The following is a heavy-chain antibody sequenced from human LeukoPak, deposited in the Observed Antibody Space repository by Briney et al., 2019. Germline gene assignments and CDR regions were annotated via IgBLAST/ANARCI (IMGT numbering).Heavy chain of an antibody. CDR2: IIPIFGTA. CDR3: ARVSVTAAAGVSFDY. V-gene: IGHV1-69*13. D-gene: IGHD6-13*01. CDR1: GGTFSSYA. J-gene: IGHJ4*02. Sequence: GASVKVSCKASGGTFSSYAISWVRQAPGQGLEWMGGIIPIFGTANYAQKFQGRVTITADESTSTAYMELSSLRSEDTAVYYCARVSVTAAAGVSFDYWGQGTLVTVSS.